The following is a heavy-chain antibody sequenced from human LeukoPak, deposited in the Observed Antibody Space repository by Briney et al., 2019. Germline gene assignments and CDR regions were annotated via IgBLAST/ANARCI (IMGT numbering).Heavy chain of an antibody. D-gene: IGHD4/OR15-4a*01. Sequence: PSETLSLTCTVSGVSTSTFYWSWIRQPPGKGLEWIGYIYYSDGRTDYSPSLMSRVTMSVDTSKNHFSLKLGSVTAADTAVYYCGVGFGAAVGDYWGQGSLVTVSS. CDR3: GVGFGAAVGDY. J-gene: IGHJ4*02. CDR1: GVSTSTFY. V-gene: IGHV4-59*08. CDR2: IYYSDGRT.